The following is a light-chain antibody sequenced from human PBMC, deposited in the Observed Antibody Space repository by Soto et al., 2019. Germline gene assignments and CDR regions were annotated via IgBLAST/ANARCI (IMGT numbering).Light chain of an antibody. V-gene: IGKV1-39*01. J-gene: IGKJ1*01. CDR1: QSISNH. CDR2: GAS. CDR3: QQSFRTPRT. Sequence: IRMTQSPSSLSASTGDRVTITCRASQSISNHLNWYQQKPGKAPDLLIYGASTLQFGVPSRFSGSGSGTDFILTISNLQPEDFAIYYCQQSFRTPRTFGQGTKVDI.